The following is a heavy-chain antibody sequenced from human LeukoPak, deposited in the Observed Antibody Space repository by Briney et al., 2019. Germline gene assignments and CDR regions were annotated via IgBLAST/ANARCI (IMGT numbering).Heavy chain of an antibody. CDR1: GFTSSSYS. CDR2: ISSSSSYI. D-gene: IGHD3-10*01. CDR3: ARDKRLTMVRGVIITPKDGYYYYMDV. J-gene: IGHJ6*03. V-gene: IGHV3-21*01. Sequence: PGGSLRLSCAASGFTSSSYSMNWVRQAPGKGLEWVSSISSSSSYIYYADSVKGRFTISRDNAKNSLYLQMNSLRAEDTAVYYCARDKRLTMVRGVIITPKDGYYYYMDVWGKGTTVTVSS.